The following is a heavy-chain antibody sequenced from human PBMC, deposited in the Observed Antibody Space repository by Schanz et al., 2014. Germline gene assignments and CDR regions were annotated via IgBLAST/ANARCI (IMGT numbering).Heavy chain of an antibody. D-gene: IGHD2-15*01. CDR1: GFSVGNKY. CDR2: ISASGGTT. V-gene: IGHV3-23*01. J-gene: IGHJ5*01. CDR3: AKTPREYCNYDNCPNWFDS. Sequence: ESGGGLVQPGGSLRLSCAASGFSVGNKYMNWVRQAPGKGLEWVSAISASGGTTYYADSVKGRFTISRDNSKNTLYLQMNSLRAEDTAVYYCAKTPREYCNYDNCPNWFDSWGQGTLVTASS.